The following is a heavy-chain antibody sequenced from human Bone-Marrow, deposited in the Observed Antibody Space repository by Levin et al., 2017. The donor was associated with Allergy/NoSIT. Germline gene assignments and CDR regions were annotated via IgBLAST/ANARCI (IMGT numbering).Heavy chain of an antibody. CDR2: MNPNSGNT. CDR3: ARGASVVRGVIKVSGMDV. CDR1: GYSFIGYD. D-gene: IGHD3-10*01. J-gene: IGHJ6*02. Sequence: ASVKVSCKASGYSFIGYDINWVRQATGQGPEWVGWMNPNSGNTGYAQKFRGRVTMTWDPSINAAYMELSSLTSDDKAVYFCARGASVVRGVIKVSGMDVWGQGTTVTVSS. V-gene: IGHV1-8*01.